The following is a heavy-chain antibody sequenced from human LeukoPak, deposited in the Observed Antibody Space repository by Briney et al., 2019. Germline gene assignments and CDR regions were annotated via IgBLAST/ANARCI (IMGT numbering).Heavy chain of an antibody. CDR3: ARGRKTSGVLRYFDWFPIEGDYFDY. J-gene: IGHJ4*02. D-gene: IGHD3-9*01. Sequence: PSETLSLTCAVSGGSISSSSYYWPWIRQPPGKGLEWVGSMFYSGSTYYNPSFKSRVTISVDTSKNQFSLKLSSVTAADTAVYYCARGRKTSGVLRYFDWFPIEGDYFDYWGQGTLVTVSS. CDR1: GGSISSSSYY. CDR2: MFYSGST. V-gene: IGHV4-39*07.